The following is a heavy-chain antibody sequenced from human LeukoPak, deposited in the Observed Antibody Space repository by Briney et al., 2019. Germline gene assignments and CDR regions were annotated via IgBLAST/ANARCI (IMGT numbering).Heavy chain of an antibody. V-gene: IGHV1-18*01. CDR2: ISAYDGDT. Sequence: ASVKVSCKASGYSFNSYGISWVRQAPGQGLEWMGWISAYDGDTNYAQSLQGRVTITTATSTTTAYMELTGLRSDDTAVYYCARGLYSSSWYFDYWGQGTLVTVSS. CDR3: ARGLYSSSWYFDY. CDR1: GYSFNSYG. D-gene: IGHD6-13*01. J-gene: IGHJ4*02.